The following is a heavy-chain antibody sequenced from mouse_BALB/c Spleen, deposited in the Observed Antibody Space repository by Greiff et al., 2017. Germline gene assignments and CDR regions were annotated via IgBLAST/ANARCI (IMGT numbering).Heavy chain of an antibody. V-gene: IGHV5-6*02. CDR2: ISSGGSYT. J-gene: IGHJ2*01. CDR3: ARHEGGDY. CDR1: GFTFSSYG. Sequence: DVMLVESGGDLVKPGGSLKLSCAASGFTFSSYGMSWVRQTPDKRLEWVATISSGGSYTYYPDSVKGRFTISRDNAKNTLYLQMSSLKSEDTAMYYCARHEGGDYWGQGTTLTVSS.